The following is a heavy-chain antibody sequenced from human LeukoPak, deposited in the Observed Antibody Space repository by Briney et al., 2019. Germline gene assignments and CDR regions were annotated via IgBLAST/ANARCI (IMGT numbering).Heavy chain of an antibody. J-gene: IGHJ6*03. D-gene: IGHD1-26*01. CDR3: AKGSYPYYYYYMDV. CDR2: INPNSGGT. CDR1: GYTFTGYY. V-gene: IGHV1-2*06. Sequence: ASVKVSCKASGYTFTGYYMHWMRQAPGQGLEWMGRINPNSGGTNYAQKFQGRVTMTRDTSISTAYMELSRLRSDDTAVYYCAKGSYPYYYYYMDVWGKGTTVTVS.